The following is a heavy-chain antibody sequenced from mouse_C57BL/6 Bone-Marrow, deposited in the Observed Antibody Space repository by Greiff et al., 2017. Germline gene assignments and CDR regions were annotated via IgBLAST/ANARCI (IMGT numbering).Heavy chain of an antibody. J-gene: IGHJ3*01. CDR3: ASPGFAWFAY. V-gene: IGHV5-6*01. CDR2: ISSGGSYT. CDR1: GFTFSSYG. Sequence: EVQRVESGGDLVKPGGSLKLSCAASGFTFSSYGMSWVRQTPDKRLEWVATISSGGSYTYYPDSVKGRFTISRDHAKNTLYLQVSSLKAEDTAMYYCASPGFAWFAYWGQGTLVTVSA.